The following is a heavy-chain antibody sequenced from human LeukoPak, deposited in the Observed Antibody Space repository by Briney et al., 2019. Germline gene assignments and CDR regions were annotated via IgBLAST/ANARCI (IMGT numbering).Heavy chain of an antibody. D-gene: IGHD2-2*01. CDR3: AKDVPQAWQLLGH. CDR1: GFTFDDYA. J-gene: IGHJ4*02. Sequence: GGSLRLSCAASGFTFDDYAMHWVRQAPGKGLEWVSGISWNSGSIGYADSVKGRFTISRDNSKNTLSLQMNSLRVEDTAVYYCAKDVPQAWQLLGHWGQGTLVTVFS. CDR2: ISWNSGSI. V-gene: IGHV3-9*01.